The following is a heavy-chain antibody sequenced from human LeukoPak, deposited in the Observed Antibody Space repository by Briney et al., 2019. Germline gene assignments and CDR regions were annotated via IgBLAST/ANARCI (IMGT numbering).Heavy chain of an antibody. Sequence: ASVKVSCKASDYTFTSYGISWVRQAPGQGLEWMGWISAHNGETNYAQNLQGRVTVSTDTSTTTAYMELRSLTSGDTAVYYCAREPLWPLQYMDVWGRGTTVTVSS. CDR3: AREPLWPLQYMDV. CDR2: ISAHNGET. J-gene: IGHJ6*03. V-gene: IGHV1-18*01. CDR1: DYTFTSYG.